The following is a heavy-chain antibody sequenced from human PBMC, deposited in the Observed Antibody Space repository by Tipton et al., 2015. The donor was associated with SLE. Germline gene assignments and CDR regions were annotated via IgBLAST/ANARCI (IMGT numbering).Heavy chain of an antibody. J-gene: IGHJ4*02. Sequence: SLRLSCAASGLTFSSYAMHWVRQAPGKGLEWVAVISYDGSNKYYADSVKGRFTISRDNSKNTLYLQMNSLRAEDTAVYYCARGTISAQSPEEYWGQGTLVTVSS. CDR1: GLTFSSYA. CDR3: ARGTISAQSPEEY. V-gene: IGHV3-30*04. D-gene: IGHD3-3*01. CDR2: ISYDGSNK.